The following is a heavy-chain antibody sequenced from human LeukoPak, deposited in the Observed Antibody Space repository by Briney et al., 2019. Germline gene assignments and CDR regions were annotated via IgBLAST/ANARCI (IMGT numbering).Heavy chain of an antibody. V-gene: IGHV1-69*04. D-gene: IGHD2-2*01. CDR1: GGTFSSYA. J-gene: IGHJ4*02. CDR2: IIPILGIA. Sequence: SVKVSCKASGGTFSSYAISWVRQAPGQGLEWMGRIIPILGIANYAQKFQGRVTITADKSTGTAYMELSSLRSEDTAVYYCARAVPAATSCDYWGQGTLVTVSS. CDR3: ARAVPAATSCDY.